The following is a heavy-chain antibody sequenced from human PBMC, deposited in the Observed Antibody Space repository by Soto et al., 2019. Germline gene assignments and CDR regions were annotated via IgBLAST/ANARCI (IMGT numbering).Heavy chain of an antibody. CDR3: ARDDSGYEAFSSANDY. CDR2: VSSSSSYI. CDR1: GFTFSSYS. Sequence: GGSLRLSCAASGFTFSSYSMNWVRQAPGKGLEWVSSVSSSSSYIYYADSVKGRFTISRDNAKNSLYLQMNSLRAEDTAVYYCARDDSGYEAFSSANDYLGQGNLVTVSS. J-gene: IGHJ4*02. V-gene: IGHV3-21*01. D-gene: IGHD5-12*01.